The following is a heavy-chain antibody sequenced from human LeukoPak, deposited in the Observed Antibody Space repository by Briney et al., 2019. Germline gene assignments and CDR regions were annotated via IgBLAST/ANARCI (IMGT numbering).Heavy chain of an antibody. J-gene: IGHJ4*02. Sequence: HPGGSLRLSCAASGFTFSSYWMSWVRQAPGKGLEWVANMKQDGSEKYYVDSVKGRFTISRDNAKNSLYLQMNSLRAEDTAVYYCARVNYDYVWGSYRSFDYWGQGTLVTVSS. CDR3: ARVNYDYVWGSYRSFDY. V-gene: IGHV3-7*01. CDR2: MKQDGSEK. CDR1: GFTFSSYW. D-gene: IGHD3-16*02.